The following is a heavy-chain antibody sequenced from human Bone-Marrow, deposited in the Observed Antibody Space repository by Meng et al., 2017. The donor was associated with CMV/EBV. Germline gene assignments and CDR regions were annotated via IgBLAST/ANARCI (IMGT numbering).Heavy chain of an antibody. V-gene: IGHV1-69*10. CDR3: ARASLAATPYYYYYGMDV. CDR2: IIPILGIA. D-gene: IGHD2-15*01. CDR1: GGTFSSYA. Sequence: SVKVSCKASGGTFSSYAISWVRQAPGQGLEWMGGIIPILGIANYAQKFQGRVTITTDESTSTAYMELSSLRSEDTAVYYCARASLAATPYYYYYGMDVWGQGTTVTVSS. J-gene: IGHJ6*02.